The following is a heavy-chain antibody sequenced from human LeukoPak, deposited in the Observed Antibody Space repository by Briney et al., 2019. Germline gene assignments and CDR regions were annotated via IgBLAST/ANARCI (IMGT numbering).Heavy chain of an antibody. CDR2: INSDGSWT. CDR3: VSFYETY. CDR1: GNYW. D-gene: IGHD2/OR15-2a*01. V-gene: IGHV3-74*01. J-gene: IGHJ4*02. Sequence: GGSLRLSCAASGNYWMHWVRQAPGKGLVWVTHINSDGSWTSYADSVKGRFTISKDNAKNTVYLQTNSPRAEDTAVYYCVSFYETYWGRGTLVTVSS.